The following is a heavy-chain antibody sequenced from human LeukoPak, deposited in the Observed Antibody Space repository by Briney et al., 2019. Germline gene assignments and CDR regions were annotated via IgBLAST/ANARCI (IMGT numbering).Heavy chain of an antibody. CDR1: GFTFDDHG. CDR3: ARDGVVGGAFDI. CDR2: IKWDGGRT. D-gene: IGHD3-22*01. Sequence: GGSLRLSCAASGFTFDDHGMSWVRQAPGKGLEWVSGIKWDGGRTGYADSVKGRFTISRDNAKNSVYLQMNSLRAEDTAVYYCARDGVVGGAFDIWGQGTMVTVSS. J-gene: IGHJ3*02. V-gene: IGHV3-20*04.